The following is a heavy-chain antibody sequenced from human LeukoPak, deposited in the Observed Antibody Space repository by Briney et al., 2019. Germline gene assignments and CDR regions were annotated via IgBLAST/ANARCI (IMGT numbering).Heavy chain of an antibody. V-gene: IGHV3-53*01. CDR2: FYGGGSP. CDR3: ARGAGNTVSTRFFDF. J-gene: IGHJ4*02. D-gene: IGHD5/OR15-5a*01. Sequence: GGSLRLSCAASGFTVSSNYMNWVRQAPGKGLEWVSVFYGGGSPYYAVSVKGRFTISRDNSKSTLYLQMNSLRAEDPAVYYCARGAGNTVSTRFFDFWGRGTLVTVSS. CDR1: GFTVSSNY.